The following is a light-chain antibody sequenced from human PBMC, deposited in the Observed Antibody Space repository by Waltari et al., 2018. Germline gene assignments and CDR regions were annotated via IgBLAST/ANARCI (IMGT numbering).Light chain of an antibody. CDR3: SSYAGSNNLGI. CDR2: DVD. J-gene: IGLJ2*01. Sequence: QSALTQPPSASGSPGQSVTISCTGASSDIGAYSYVSWYHHYPGKAPQLIIYDVDKRPSGVPDRCSGSKSGDTASLTVSGLQTEDEADYYCSSYAGSNNLGIFGGGTKLTVL. V-gene: IGLV2-8*01. CDR1: SSDIGAYSY.